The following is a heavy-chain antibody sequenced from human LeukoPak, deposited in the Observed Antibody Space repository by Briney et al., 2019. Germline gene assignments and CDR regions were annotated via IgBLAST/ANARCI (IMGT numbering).Heavy chain of an antibody. CDR2: ITNNADAT. D-gene: IGHD3-3*01. Sequence: GGSLRLSCAASGFTFRNFAMSWVRQAQGKGLEWVSHITNNADATYYADSVKGRFTVSRDNSNNTLYLQLDSLRAEDAAVYYCAKDFWSGNYQSGGLDVWAQGSTVTVSS. J-gene: IGHJ6*02. CDR3: AKDFWSGNYQSGGLDV. V-gene: IGHV3-23*01. CDR1: GFTFRNFA.